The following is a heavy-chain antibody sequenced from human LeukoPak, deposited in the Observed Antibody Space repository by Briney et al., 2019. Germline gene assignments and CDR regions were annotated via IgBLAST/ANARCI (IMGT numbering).Heavy chain of an antibody. Sequence: SETLSLTCTVSGGSISSYYWSWIRQLAGKGLEWIGRIYTSGSTNYNPSPKSRVTMSVDTSKNQFSLKLSSVTAADTAVYYCARDGYSSSWHFFDYWGQGTLVTVSS. D-gene: IGHD6-13*01. V-gene: IGHV4-4*07. CDR1: GGSISSYY. CDR3: ARDGYSSSWHFFDY. CDR2: IYTSGST. J-gene: IGHJ4*02.